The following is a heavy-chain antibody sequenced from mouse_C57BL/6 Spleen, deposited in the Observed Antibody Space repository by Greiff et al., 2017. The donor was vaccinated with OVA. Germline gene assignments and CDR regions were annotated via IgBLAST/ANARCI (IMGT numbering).Heavy chain of an antibody. CDR1: GYTFTSYW. D-gene: IGHD2-4*01. Sequence: VQLQQPGAELVKPGASVKLSCKASGYTFTSYWMHWVKQRPGQGLEWIGMIHPNSGSTNYNEKFKSKATLTVDKSSSTAYMQLSSLTSEDSAVYYCAQHYDYDVYAMDYWGQGTSVTVSS. J-gene: IGHJ4*01. CDR2: IHPNSGST. CDR3: AQHYDYDVYAMDY. V-gene: IGHV1-64*01.